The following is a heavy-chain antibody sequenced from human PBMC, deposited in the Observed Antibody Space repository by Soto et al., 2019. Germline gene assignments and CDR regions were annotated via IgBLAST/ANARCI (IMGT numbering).Heavy chain of an antibody. J-gene: IGHJ4*02. CDR3: GPRGAVADPRGY. Sequence: QVQLQLWGAGLLKPSESLSLTCAVYGGSFSDFYWTWIRQLPGKGLEWIGEINHSGNTNYNPSLKRRVAISVDTSENQFSLYLGSVTAADTAVYYCGPRGAVADPRGYWGQGTLVTVSS. D-gene: IGHD6-19*01. CDR2: INHSGNT. CDR1: GGSFSDFY. V-gene: IGHV4-34*01.